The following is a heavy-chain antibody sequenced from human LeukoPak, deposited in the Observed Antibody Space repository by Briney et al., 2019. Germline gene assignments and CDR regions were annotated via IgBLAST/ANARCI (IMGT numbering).Heavy chain of an antibody. CDR1: GFTFSSYA. Sequence: GGSLRLSCAASGFTFSSYAMTWLRQAPGKGLEWVPTISTSGSRTYSTDSVKGRFTFSRDNFRSTLFLQMNSLRAEDTAVYYCAKCRSGSDADCYGFDYWGQGTLVTVSS. CDR3: AKCRSGSDADCYGFDY. J-gene: IGHJ4*02. V-gene: IGHV3-23*01. D-gene: IGHD2-21*02. CDR2: ISTSGSRT.